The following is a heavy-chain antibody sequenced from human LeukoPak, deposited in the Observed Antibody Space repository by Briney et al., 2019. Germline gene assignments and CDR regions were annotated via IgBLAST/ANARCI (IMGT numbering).Heavy chain of an antibody. Sequence: GGSLRLSCAASGFTFSSYSMNWVRQAPGKGLEWVSSISSSGSYIYYADSVEGRFTISRDNAKNSLYLQMNSLRAEDTAVYYCARDYDKAFDIWGQGTMVTVSS. J-gene: IGHJ3*02. V-gene: IGHV3-21*01. CDR1: GFTFSSYS. CDR2: ISSSGSYI. D-gene: IGHD3-16*01. CDR3: ARDYDKAFDI.